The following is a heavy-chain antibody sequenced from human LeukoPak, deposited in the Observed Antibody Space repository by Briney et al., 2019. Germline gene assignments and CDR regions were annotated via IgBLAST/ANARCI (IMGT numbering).Heavy chain of an antibody. J-gene: IGHJ3*02. CDR2: FSISTTYI. D-gene: IGHD6-13*01. Sequence: GXSLRLSCAASGFTLSSYSMNWVSQAPGKGMEWVLSFSISTTYISYAASVKCRFTISRYNANNSLYLQINSLSAEDTAVYYCARDRYSSWYAFDIWGQGTMVTVSS. CDR3: ARDRYSSWYAFDI. V-gene: IGHV3-21*01. CDR1: GFTLSSYS.